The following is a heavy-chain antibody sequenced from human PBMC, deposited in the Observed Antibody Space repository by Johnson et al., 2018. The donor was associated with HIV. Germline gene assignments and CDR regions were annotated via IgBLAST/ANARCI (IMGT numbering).Heavy chain of an antibody. D-gene: IGHD5-18*01. Sequence: VESGGGLVQPGRSLRLSCAASGFTFDDYAMHWVRQAPGKGLEWVSGISWNSGSIGYADSVKGRFTISRDNAKNSLYLQMNSLRAEDTAVYYCASRSYGYVRHAFDIWGQGTMVTVSS. CDR3: ASRSYGYVRHAFDI. V-gene: IGHV3-9*01. CDR1: GFTFDDYA. CDR2: ISWNSGSI. J-gene: IGHJ3*02.